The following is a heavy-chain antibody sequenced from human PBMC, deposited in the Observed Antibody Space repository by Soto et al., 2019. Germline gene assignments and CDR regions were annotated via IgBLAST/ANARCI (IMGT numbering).Heavy chain of an antibody. CDR3: ARGTNGSYFYKWYAFDI. CDR2: IWYDGSNK. V-gene: IGHV3-33*01. D-gene: IGHD1-26*01. Sequence: PGGSLRLSCAASGFTFSSYGMHWVRQAPGKGLEWVAVIWYDGSNKYYADSVKGRFTISRDNSKNTLYLQMNSLRAEDTAVYYCARGTNGSYFYKWYAFDIWGQGTMVTVSS. CDR1: GFTFSSYG. J-gene: IGHJ3*02.